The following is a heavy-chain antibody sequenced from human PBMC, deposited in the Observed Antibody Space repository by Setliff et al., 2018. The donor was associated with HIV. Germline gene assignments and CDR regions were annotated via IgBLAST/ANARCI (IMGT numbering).Heavy chain of an antibody. CDR2: TNAANGHA. CDR1: GFTFSKSA. J-gene: IGHJ5*01. V-gene: IGHV1-3*01. Sequence: ASVKVSCKASGFTFSKSAIHWVRQAPGQRLELMAWTNAANGHAKYSQKFQGRVTITRDTSATIAYMELSSLTSEDTALYFCARTDYDSGKSVLDSWGQGTLVTVSS. D-gene: IGHD3-10*01. CDR3: ARTDYDSGKSVLDS.